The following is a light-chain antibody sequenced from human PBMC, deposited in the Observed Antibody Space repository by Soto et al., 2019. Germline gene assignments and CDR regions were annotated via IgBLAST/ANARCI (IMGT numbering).Light chain of an antibody. CDR1: QSVSNNY. Sequence: EIVLTQSPGTLSLSPVERATLSGMASQSVSNNYLAWYQQKPVQAPRLLIYGASNRATGIPDRFSGSGSGTDFILTISRLEPEDFAVYYCQQYGSSGTFGRGTKVDIK. J-gene: IGKJ4*02. V-gene: IGKV3-20*01. CDR3: QQYGSSGT. CDR2: GAS.